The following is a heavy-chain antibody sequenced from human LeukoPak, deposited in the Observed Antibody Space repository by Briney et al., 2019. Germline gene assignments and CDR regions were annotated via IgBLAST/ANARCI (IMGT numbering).Heavy chain of an antibody. CDR2: VYDNDIS. Sequence: SETLSLACSVSGASIRSYFWSWIRQSPGKGLEWIGYVYDNDISNFNPSLESRVTILVDRSKSQFSLKLRSVTAADTAVYYCARGLVLATDDAFDIWGPGTMVTVSS. J-gene: IGHJ3*02. V-gene: IGHV4-59*01. D-gene: IGHD5-12*01. CDR3: ARGLVLATDDAFDI. CDR1: GASIRSYF.